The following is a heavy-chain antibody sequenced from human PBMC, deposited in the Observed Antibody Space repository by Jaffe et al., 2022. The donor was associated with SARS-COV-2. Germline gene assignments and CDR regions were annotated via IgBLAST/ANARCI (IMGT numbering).Heavy chain of an antibody. V-gene: IGHV3-30*04. CDR2: ISSDGNNK. CDR1: GFTFSSHV. Sequence: QVQLVESGGGLVPPGRSLRLSCAVSGFTFSSHVMHWVRQAPGKGLEWVAFISSDGNNKYCADSVKGRFTISRDNSKDTLYLQMDSLRVEDTALYYCLTAGGYWGQGTQVTVSS. J-gene: IGHJ4*02. D-gene: IGHD2-15*01. CDR3: LTAGGY.